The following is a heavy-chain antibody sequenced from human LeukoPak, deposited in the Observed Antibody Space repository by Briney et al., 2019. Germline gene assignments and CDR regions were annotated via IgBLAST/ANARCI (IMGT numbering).Heavy chain of an antibody. CDR3: ARGQTTVTN. CDR2: IKQDGSEK. J-gene: IGHJ4*02. CDR1: GFTFSSYW. Sequence: QAGGSLRVSCAASGFTFSSYWMSRVRQAPGKGLEWVANIKQDGSEKYYLDSVKGRFTISRDNAKNSLYLQMNSLRAEDTAVYYCARGQTTVTNWGQGTLVTVSS. D-gene: IGHD4-17*01. V-gene: IGHV3-7*03.